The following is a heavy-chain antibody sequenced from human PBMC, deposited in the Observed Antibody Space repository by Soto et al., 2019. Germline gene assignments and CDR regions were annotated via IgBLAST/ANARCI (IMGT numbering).Heavy chain of an antibody. Sequence: ASVKVSCKASGYTFTSYGISWVRQAPGQGLEWMGWISAYNGNTNYAQKLQGRVTMTTDTSTSTAYMELRSLRSDDTAVYYCARDQYDSSGYYPGNWFAPWGQGTLVTVSS. CDR2: ISAYNGNT. CDR3: ARDQYDSSGYYPGNWFAP. D-gene: IGHD3-22*01. V-gene: IGHV1-18*04. CDR1: GYTFTSYG. J-gene: IGHJ5*02.